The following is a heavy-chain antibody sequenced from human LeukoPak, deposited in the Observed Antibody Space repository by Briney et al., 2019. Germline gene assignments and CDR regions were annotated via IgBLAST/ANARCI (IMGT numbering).Heavy chain of an antibody. J-gene: IGHJ4*02. V-gene: IGHV3-7*01. CDR2: IKQDGSDK. D-gene: IGHD6-19*01. CDR3: ARASAVAGTRDY. CDR1: GFSFSSYW. Sequence: GGSLRLSCTASGFSFSSYWMSWVRQAPGKGLEGVANIKQDGSDKYYVDSVKGRFTISRDNAENSLYLQMNSLRAEDSALYYCARASAVAGTRDYWGQGTLVTVSS.